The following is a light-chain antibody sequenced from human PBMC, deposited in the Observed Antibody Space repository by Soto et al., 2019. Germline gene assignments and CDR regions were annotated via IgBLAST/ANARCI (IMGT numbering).Light chain of an antibody. Sequence: QSVLTQPPSASGTPGQRVTISCSGSTSNIGSHTVNWYQHVPGTAPKLLITTTNQRPSGVPDRFSGFKSGSSASLVISGLQSEDEADYYCATWDDSLKGVFGTGTKVTVL. CDR1: TSNIGSHT. CDR2: TTN. J-gene: IGLJ1*01. CDR3: ATWDDSLKGV. V-gene: IGLV1-44*01.